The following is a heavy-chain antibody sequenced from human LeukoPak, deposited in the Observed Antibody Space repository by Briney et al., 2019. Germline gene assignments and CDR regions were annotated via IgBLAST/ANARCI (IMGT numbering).Heavy chain of an antibody. V-gene: IGHV3-23*01. D-gene: IGHD6-13*01. J-gene: IGHJ4*02. CDR2: ISANGGST. Sequence: PGGSLRLSCAASGFTFSTYAMSWVRQAPGKGLEWVSAISANGGSTFYADSVKGRFTVSRDSSKDTLYLQMNSLRAEDTAVYYCAKAHGSSWSIFDYWGQGTLITVSS. CDR3: AKAHGSSWSIFDY. CDR1: GFTFSTYA.